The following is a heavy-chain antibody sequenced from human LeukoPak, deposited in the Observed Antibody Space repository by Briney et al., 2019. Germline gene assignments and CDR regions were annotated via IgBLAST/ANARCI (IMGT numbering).Heavy chain of an antibody. CDR3: ARDQSGYSDY. V-gene: IGHV4-39*07. D-gene: IGHD3-3*01. CDR2: IYYSGTT. J-gene: IGHJ4*02. CDR1: GGSISSSSYY. Sequence: SETLSLTCTVSGGSISSSSYYWGWVRRPPGKGLEWIGSIYYSGTTYYNPSLKSRVTISVDTSKNQFSLNLSFVTAADTAVYYCARDQSGYSDYWGQGTLVTVSS.